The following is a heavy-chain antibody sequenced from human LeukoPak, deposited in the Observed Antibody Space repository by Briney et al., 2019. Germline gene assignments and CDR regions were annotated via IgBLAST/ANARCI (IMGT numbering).Heavy chain of an antibody. V-gene: IGHV3-23*01. CDR2: ITGRSDKT. Sequence: GGSLGLSCAASGFNFNKYDMTWARQAPGKGLEWVSTITGRSDKTYYTDSVKGRFVTSRDNSKDTLYLQMNSLRAEDTALYYCAKGGWLDDLGQGALVTVSS. J-gene: IGHJ4*02. CDR3: AKGGWLDD. CDR1: GFNFNKYD. D-gene: IGHD6-19*01.